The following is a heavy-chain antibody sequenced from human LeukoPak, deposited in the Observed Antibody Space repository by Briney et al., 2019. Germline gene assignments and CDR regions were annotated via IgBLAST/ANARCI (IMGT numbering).Heavy chain of an antibody. Sequence: GGSLTLSCAASGFTFDDFGMIWVRQAPGKGLEWVSGINWNGGSTGYADSVKGRFTISRDNAKNSLYLQMNSLRAEDTALYYCARVGYCSSTSCYTPIDYWGQGTLVTVS. D-gene: IGHD2-2*02. CDR3: ARVGYCSSTSCYTPIDY. J-gene: IGHJ4*02. CDR1: GFTFDDFG. CDR2: INWNGGST. V-gene: IGHV3-20*04.